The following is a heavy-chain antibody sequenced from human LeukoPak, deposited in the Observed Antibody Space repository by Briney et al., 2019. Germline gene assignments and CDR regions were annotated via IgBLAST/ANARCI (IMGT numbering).Heavy chain of an antibody. CDR2: IYPGDSDT. V-gene: IGHV5-51*01. J-gene: IGHJ6*02. D-gene: IGHD6-6*01. Sequence: GESLKISCKGSGYSFTTYWIGWVRQMPGKGLEWMGIIYPGDSDTRYSPSFQGQVTISADKSISTAYVQWSSLKASDTAMYYCARLGTEYSRSAGMDVWGQGTTVTVSS. CDR3: ARLGTEYSRSAGMDV. CDR1: GYSFTTYW.